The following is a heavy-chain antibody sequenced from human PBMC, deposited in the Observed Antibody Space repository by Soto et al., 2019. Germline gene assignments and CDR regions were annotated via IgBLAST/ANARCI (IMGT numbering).Heavy chain of an antibody. Sequence: EVQLLESGGDLVQPGESLRLSCAASGFTFSAYAMSWVRQAPGKGLEWVATLTKSGVSTDYADSVKGRFTISRDNLRQTLYLQMNSLRAEDTAVYFCAKTNYDTLTATPTFFDSWGQGTLVTVSS. CDR1: GFTFSAYA. CDR2: LTKSGVST. V-gene: IGHV3-23*01. J-gene: IGHJ4*02. CDR3: AKTNYDTLTATPTFFDS. D-gene: IGHD3-9*01.